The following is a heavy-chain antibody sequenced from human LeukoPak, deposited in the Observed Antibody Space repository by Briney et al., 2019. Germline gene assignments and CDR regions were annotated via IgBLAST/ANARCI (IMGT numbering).Heavy chain of an antibody. V-gene: IGHV3-21*01. CDR3: AELGITMIGGV. Sequence: GGSLRLSCAASGFTFSSYSMNWVRQAPGKGLEWVSSITSSGRYIYYADSVKGRFTISRDNAKNSLYLQMNSLRAEDTAVYYCAELGITMIGGVWGKGTTVTISS. CDR2: ITSSGRYI. CDR1: GFTFSSYS. D-gene: IGHD3-10*02. J-gene: IGHJ6*04.